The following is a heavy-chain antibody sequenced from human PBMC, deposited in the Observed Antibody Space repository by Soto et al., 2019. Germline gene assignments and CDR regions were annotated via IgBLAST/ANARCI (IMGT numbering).Heavy chain of an antibody. J-gene: IGHJ4*02. V-gene: IGHV4-34*01. CDR3: ASARTGYYKGSWDY. CDR1: GGSFSGYY. D-gene: IGHD3-9*01. Sequence: QVQLQQWGAGLLKPSETLSLTCAVYGGSFSGYYWSWIRQPPGKGLEWLGEINHRGSTNYHPSLKSRVTISVDPSENQYSQKLSSVTAADTALYYCASARTGYYKGSWDYWGQGTLVTVSS. CDR2: INHRGST.